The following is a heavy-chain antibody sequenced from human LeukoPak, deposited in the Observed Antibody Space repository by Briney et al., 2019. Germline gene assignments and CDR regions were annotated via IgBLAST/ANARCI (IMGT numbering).Heavy chain of an antibody. D-gene: IGHD6-6*01. CDR3: ARDIAARDYYYGMDV. J-gene: IGHJ6*02. CDR2: IYTSGST. Sequence: PSETLSLTCTVSGGSINSGSYYWSWIRQPAGKGLEWIGRIYTSGSTNYNPSLKSRVTISVDTSKNQFSLKLSSVTAADTAVYYCARDIAARDYYYGMDVWGQGTTVTVSS. CDR1: GGSINSGSYY. V-gene: IGHV4-61*02.